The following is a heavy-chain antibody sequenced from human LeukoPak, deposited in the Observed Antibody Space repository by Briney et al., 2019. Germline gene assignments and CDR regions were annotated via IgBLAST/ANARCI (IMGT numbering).Heavy chain of an antibody. J-gene: IGHJ6*03. CDR3: ARAGASELRFLEWLAMDV. CDR2: IIPILGIA. Sequence: SVKVSCKASGGTFSSYAISWVRQAPGQGLEWMGRIIPILGIANYAQKFQGRVTITADKSTSTAYMELSSLRSEDTAVYYCARAGASELRFLEWLAMDVWGKGTTVTVSS. CDR1: GGTFSSYA. V-gene: IGHV1-69*04. D-gene: IGHD3-3*01.